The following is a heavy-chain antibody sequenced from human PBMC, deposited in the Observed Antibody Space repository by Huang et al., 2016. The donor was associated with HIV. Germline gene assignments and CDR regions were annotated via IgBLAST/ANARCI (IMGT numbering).Heavy chain of an antibody. CDR3: ARRWDWAAFDI. Sequence: EVQLVESGGGLIQPGGSLRLSCAASGFTVSTNYMTWVRQAPGKGREWVSISYDDGSTFYTDSVRGRFTISRDNSNNTLYLQMNSLRPEDTAVYYCARRWDWAAFDIWGQGTMVTVFS. CDR2: SYDDGST. J-gene: IGHJ3*02. V-gene: IGHV3-53*01. D-gene: IGHD1-26*01. CDR1: GFTVSTNY.